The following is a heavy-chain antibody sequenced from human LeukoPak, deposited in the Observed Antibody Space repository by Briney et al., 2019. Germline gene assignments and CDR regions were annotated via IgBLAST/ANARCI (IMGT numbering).Heavy chain of an antibody. V-gene: IGHV3-74*01. Sequence: GGSLRLSCVASGFTFSTHWMHWVRQAPGKGLVWVSQINSDGSTTIYADSVEGRFTISRDNAKNTVYLQMNRLGAEDTAVYYCARSLLDWGHGTLVTVSS. D-gene: IGHD2-21*01. J-gene: IGHJ4*01. CDR1: GFTFSTHW. CDR3: ARSLLD. CDR2: INSDGSTT.